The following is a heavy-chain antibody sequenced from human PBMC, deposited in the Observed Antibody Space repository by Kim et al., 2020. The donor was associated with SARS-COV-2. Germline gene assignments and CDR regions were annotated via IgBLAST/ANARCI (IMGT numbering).Heavy chain of an antibody. V-gene: IGHV3-74*01. CDR1: GFTFASYR. J-gene: IGHJ6*02. CDR2: MNADGTGA. Sequence: GGSLRLSCAASGFTFASYRVHWVRQAPGKGLEWVSMMNADGTGANYADSVRGRLTLSRDTAKNTVYLQMNSLSAGDTAVYYCGRGYYHMDVWGQGTTVTVSS. CDR3: GRGYYHMDV.